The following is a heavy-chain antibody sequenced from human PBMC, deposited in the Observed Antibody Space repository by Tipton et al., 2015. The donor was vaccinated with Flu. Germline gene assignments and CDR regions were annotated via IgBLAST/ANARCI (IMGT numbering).Heavy chain of an antibody. J-gene: IGHJ5*02. CDR3: ARDHYDTSGYLGGNWFDP. CDR1: GFTFSSYE. V-gene: IGHV3-48*03. CDR2: ISRDGNAV. D-gene: IGHD3-22*01. Sequence: SLRLSCAAAGFTFSSYEMFWVRQAPGKNLEWVSHISRDGNAVDYADSVKGRFTISRDNAKNSLYLQMNSLRAEDTAVYYCARDHYDTSGYLGGNWFDPWGQGTQVTVSS.